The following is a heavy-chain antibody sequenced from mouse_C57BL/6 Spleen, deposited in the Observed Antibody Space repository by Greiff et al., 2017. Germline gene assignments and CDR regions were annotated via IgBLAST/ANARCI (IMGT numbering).Heavy chain of an antibody. V-gene: IGHV1-76*01. CDR1: GYTFTDYY. CDR3: ARGPYYGSSHWYFDV. CDR2: IYPGSGNT. J-gene: IGHJ1*03. D-gene: IGHD1-1*01. Sequence: QVHVKQSGAELVRPGASVKLSCKASGYTFTDYYINWVKQRPGQGLEWIARIYPGSGNTYYNEKFKGKATLTAEKSSSTAYMQLSSLTSEDSAVYFCARGPYYGSSHWYFDVWGTGTTVTVSS.